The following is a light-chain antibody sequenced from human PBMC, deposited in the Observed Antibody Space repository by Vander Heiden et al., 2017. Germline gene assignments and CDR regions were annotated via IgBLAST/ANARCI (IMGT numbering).Light chain of an antibody. J-gene: IGLJ2*01. CDR2: KDS. Sequence: YELTQPPSVSVSPGQTARITCSGDALPKHYAYWYQQKPGPAPVLVIYKDSERPSGIPERFSGSSSGTTVTLTISGVQAEDEADYYCQSADSSGTVVFGGGTKLTVL. CDR3: QSADSSGTVV. V-gene: IGLV3-25*03. CDR1: ALPKHY.